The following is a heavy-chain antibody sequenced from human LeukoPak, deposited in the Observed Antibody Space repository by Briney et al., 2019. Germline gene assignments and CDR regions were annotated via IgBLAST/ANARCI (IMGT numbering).Heavy chain of an antibody. CDR1: GFSFSNYA. Sequence: GESLRLSSAAAGFSFSNYAMSWVRQAPGKGLEWVSGVTSGVGHIYYADFVKGRFTISRDDSKNTLFLQMDSLRVEDTAVYYCVTGDPIWFDPWGQGTLVTVSS. CDR3: VTGDPIWFDP. CDR2: VTSGVGHI. J-gene: IGHJ5*02. D-gene: IGHD3-10*01. V-gene: IGHV3-23*01.